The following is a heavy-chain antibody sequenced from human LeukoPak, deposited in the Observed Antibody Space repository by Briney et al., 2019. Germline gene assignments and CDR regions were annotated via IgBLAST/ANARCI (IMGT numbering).Heavy chain of an antibody. D-gene: IGHD5-24*01. CDR3: AKDGDAYIEYYYYYMDV. V-gene: IGHV3-33*06. CDR1: GFTFSNYG. CDR2: IWHDGSNK. Sequence: PGGSLRLSRVSSGFTFSNYGMHWVRQAPGKGLEWVALIWHDGSNKYYADSVRGRVTISRDNSKNTLYLQMNSLTAEDTAVYFCAKDGDAYIEYYYYYMDVWGKGTTVTVSS. J-gene: IGHJ6*03.